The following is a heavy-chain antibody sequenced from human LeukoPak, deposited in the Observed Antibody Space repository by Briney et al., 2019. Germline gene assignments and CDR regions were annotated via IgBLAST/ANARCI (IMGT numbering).Heavy chain of an antibody. V-gene: IGHV1-2*02. CDR2: INPNTGGT. J-gene: IGHJ4*02. CDR1: VYTCTGCY. Sequence: ASVKVSCKSSVYTCTGCYMHWLRHGPGQGLEWMGWINPNTGGTNYAQKFQSRVTMTRATSITTAYMELSRLTADDTAVYYCASLGDYFGSGSYAPFDYWGQGTLVTVSS. CDR3: ASLGDYFGSGSYAPFDY. D-gene: IGHD3-10*01.